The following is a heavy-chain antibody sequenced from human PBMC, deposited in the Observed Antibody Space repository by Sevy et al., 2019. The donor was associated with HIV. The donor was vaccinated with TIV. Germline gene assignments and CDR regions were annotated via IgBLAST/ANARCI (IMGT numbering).Heavy chain of an antibody. V-gene: IGHV3-11*01. J-gene: IGHJ4*02. D-gene: IGHD2-21*02. CDR3: AREADYYFDS. CDR2: ISSRGSTE. CDR1: GFTFSDYH. Sequence: GGSLRLSCEASGFTFSDYHMTWIRQAPRKGLEWVAYISSRGSTEHYADSVKGRFTISRDNVKNSLYLQMDSLRGEDTAVYYCAREADYYFDSWGQGSLVTVSS.